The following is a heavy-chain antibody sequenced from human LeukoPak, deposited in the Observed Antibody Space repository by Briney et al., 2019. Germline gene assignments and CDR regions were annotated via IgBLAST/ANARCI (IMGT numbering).Heavy chain of an antibody. J-gene: IGHJ5*02. CDR2: INWNGGST. Sequence: GSLRLSCAASGFTFDGYGMSWVRLAPGKGLEWVSGINWNGGSTGYADSVKGRFTISRDNAKNSLYLQMNSLRAEDTALYYCARDDRAASASWGQGTLVTVSS. D-gene: IGHD6-13*01. CDR3: ARDDRAASAS. CDR1: GFTFDGYG. V-gene: IGHV3-20*04.